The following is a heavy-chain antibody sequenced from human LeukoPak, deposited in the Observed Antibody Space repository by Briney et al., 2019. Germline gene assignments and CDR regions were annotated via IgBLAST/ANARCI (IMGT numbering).Heavy chain of an antibody. V-gene: IGHV3-53*01. J-gene: IGHJ4*02. CDR3: ARDPDPIPGVNFDY. D-gene: IGHD3-10*01. Sequence: GGSLRLSCAASGFTVSSKYMSWVREAPGKGREWGSVIYSGGSTYYADSVKCRFTISRDNAKNSLYLQMNSLGAEDTAVYYCARDPDPIPGVNFDYWGQGALVTVSS. CDR1: GFTVSSKY. CDR2: IYSGGST.